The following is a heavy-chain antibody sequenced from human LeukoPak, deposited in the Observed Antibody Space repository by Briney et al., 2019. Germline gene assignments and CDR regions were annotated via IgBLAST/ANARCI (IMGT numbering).Heavy chain of an antibody. D-gene: IGHD3-22*01. CDR3: ARAHSHYDSSGYYVFDY. V-gene: IGHV3-11*05. Sequence: GGSLRLSCAASGFTFSDYYMNWIRQTPGKGLEWVSYISSSSGYTNYADSVKGRFTISRDNAKNSLYLQMNSLRAEDTAVYYCARAHSHYDSSGYYVFDYWGQGTLVTVSS. CDR2: ISSSSGYT. CDR1: GFTFSDYY. J-gene: IGHJ4*02.